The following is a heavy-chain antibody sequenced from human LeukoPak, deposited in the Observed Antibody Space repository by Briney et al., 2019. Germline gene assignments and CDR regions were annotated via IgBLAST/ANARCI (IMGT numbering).Heavy chain of an antibody. CDR2: INRNGGTI. J-gene: IGHJ4*02. V-gene: IGHV3-20*01. CDR1: GSTFDDYG. CDR3: ARERSTSNWYGTPDFDY. D-gene: IGHD6-13*01. Sequence: GGSLRLSCAASGSTFDDYGMSRVRQVPGKGLEWVSGINRNGGTINYADSVKGRFTISRDYAKNSLYLQMNSLRAEDTALYHCARERSTSNWYGTPDFDYWGQGILVTVSS.